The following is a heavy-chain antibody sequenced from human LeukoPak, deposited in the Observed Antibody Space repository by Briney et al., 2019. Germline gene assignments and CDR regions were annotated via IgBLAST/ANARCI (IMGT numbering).Heavy chain of an antibody. Sequence: ASVRVSCKASGGTFSSYAISWVRQAPGQGLEWMGGIIPIFSTANYAQKFQGRVTITADESTSTAYMELSSLRSEDTAVYYCARGYEMTVLDYWGQGTLVTVSS. CDR1: GGTFSSYA. D-gene: IGHD5-24*01. V-gene: IGHV1-69*13. CDR3: ARGYEMTVLDY. CDR2: IIPIFSTA. J-gene: IGHJ4*02.